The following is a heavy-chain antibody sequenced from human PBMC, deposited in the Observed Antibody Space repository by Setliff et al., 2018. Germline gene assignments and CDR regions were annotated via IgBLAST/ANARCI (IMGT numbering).Heavy chain of an antibody. Sequence: ASVKVSCKASGGTFRNYGISWVRQAPGQGLEWMGGTIPIFGTTDYAQKFQGRVTIITDESTSTAFMQLSSVRSEDTAVYYCVREGVDSRSSTDYRYYMDVWGKGTTVTVSS. CDR1: GGTFRNYG. J-gene: IGHJ6*03. CDR2: TIPIFGTT. D-gene: IGHD3-22*01. V-gene: IGHV1-69*05. CDR3: VREGVDSRSSTDYRYYMDV.